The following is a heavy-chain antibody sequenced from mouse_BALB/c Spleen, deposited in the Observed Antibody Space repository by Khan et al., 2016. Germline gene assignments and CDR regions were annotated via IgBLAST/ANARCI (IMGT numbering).Heavy chain of an antibody. Sequence: QVTLKESGPGILQPSQTLGLTCSFSGFSLSTSGMGVSWIRQPSGQGLEWLAHIYWDNDKRYTPSLQSRLTVSKHTSRNQVFLKITTVAIAATSPYYCARRPSHYDYDGFVDWGQGTLVAVSA. J-gene: IGHJ3*01. CDR1: GFSLSTSGMG. CDR2: IYWDNDK. V-gene: IGHV8-12*01. D-gene: IGHD2-4*01. CDR3: ARRPSHYDYDGFVD.